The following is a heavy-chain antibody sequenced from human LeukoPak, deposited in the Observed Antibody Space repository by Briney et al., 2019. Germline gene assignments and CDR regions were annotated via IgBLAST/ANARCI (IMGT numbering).Heavy chain of an antibody. CDR1: GYSFTDYY. D-gene: IGHD4-17*01. Sequence: ASVRVSRKASGYSFTDYYLHWVRQAPGQGLEWMGWINPDSGGTNYAQKFQGRVTMTRDTSISTADMELSRLRSDDTAVYYCAKNVFYGDPKSGFDYWGQGTLVTVSS. V-gene: IGHV1-2*02. J-gene: IGHJ4*02. CDR2: INPDSGGT. CDR3: AKNVFYGDPKSGFDY.